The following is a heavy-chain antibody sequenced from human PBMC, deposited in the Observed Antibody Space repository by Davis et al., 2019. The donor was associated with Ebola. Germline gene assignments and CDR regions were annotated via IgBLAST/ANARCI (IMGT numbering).Heavy chain of an antibody. J-gene: IGHJ4*02. Sequence: ASVKVSCKASGYTFTGYYMHWVRQAPGQGLEWMGWISTYNGNTNYAQKLQGRVTMTTDTSTSTAYMELRSLRSDDTAVYYCARVLAVAYFDYWGQGTLVTVSS. V-gene: IGHV1-18*04. D-gene: IGHD6-19*01. CDR1: GYTFTGYY. CDR3: ARVLAVAYFDY. CDR2: ISTYNGNT.